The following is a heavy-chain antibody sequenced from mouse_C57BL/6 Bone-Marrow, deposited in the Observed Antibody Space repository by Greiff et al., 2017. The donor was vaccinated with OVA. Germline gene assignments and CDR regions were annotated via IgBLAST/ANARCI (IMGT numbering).Heavy chain of an antibody. D-gene: IGHD2-3*01. V-gene: IGHV10-1*01. CDR3: VRLTDGYTWYFDV. Sequence: EVMLVESGGGLVQPKGSLKLSCADSGFSFHTYAMNWVRQAPGKGLEWVARLSSKSNNYAPYYADSVKDRFTISSDDSESMLYLQMNNLKSEDTAMYYCVRLTDGYTWYFDVWGTGTTVTVSS. J-gene: IGHJ1*03. CDR2: LSSKSNNYAP. CDR1: GFSFHTYA.